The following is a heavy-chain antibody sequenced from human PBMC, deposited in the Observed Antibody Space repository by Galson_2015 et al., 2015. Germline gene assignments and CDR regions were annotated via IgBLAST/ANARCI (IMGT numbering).Heavy chain of an antibody. D-gene: IGHD3-10*01. J-gene: IGHJ4*02. V-gene: IGHV3-23*01. Sequence: SLRLSCAASGFTFSNYAMSWVRQGPGKGLEWVSDISGSGGRTYYADSVKGRFTISRDKSKNTLYLQMNSLRAEDTAVYYCAKDYYGSGNSYFDYWGQGILVTVSS. CDR3: AKDYYGSGNSYFDY. CDR2: ISGSGGRT. CDR1: GFTFSNYA.